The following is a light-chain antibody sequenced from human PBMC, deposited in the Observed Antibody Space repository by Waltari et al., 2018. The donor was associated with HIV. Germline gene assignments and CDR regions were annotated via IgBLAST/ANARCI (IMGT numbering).Light chain of an antibody. CDR2: GNS. CDR1: SSNIGADYH. CDR3: QSYDRSLSAWV. Sequence: QSVLAQPPSVSGAPGQRVTISCTGSSSNIGADYHVYWYQYLPGTAPKLPLYGNSNRPSGVPNRFSGSKSDTSASLAITGLQAEDEADYYCQSYDRSLSAWVFGGGTRLNVL. J-gene: IGLJ3*02. V-gene: IGLV1-40*01.